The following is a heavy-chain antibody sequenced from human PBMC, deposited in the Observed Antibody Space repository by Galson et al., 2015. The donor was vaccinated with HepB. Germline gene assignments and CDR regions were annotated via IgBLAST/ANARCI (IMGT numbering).Heavy chain of an antibody. J-gene: IGHJ4*02. CDR1: GYTFTSYA. Sequence: SVKVSCKASGYTFTSYAMNWVRQAPGQGLEWMGWINTNTGNPTYAQGFTGRFVFSLDTSVGTAYLQISSLKAEDTAVYYCARDPYYDILTGYYKREIDYWGQGTLVTVSS. CDR2: INTNTGNP. CDR3: ARDPYYDILTGYYKREIDY. D-gene: IGHD3-9*01. V-gene: IGHV7-4-1*02.